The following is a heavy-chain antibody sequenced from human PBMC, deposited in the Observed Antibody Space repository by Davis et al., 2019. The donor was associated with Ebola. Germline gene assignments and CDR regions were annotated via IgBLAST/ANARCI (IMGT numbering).Heavy chain of an antibody. V-gene: IGHV3-7*01. Sequence: GGSLRLSCAASGFTFSSYWMSWVRQAPGKGLEWVANIKQDGSEKYYVDSVKGRFTISRDNAKNSMYLQMNSLRAEDTAVYYCARDDYGDPVEYYYYGMDVWGQGTTVTVSS. CDR1: GFTFSSYW. J-gene: IGHJ6*02. CDR3: ARDDYGDPVEYYYYGMDV. D-gene: IGHD4-17*01. CDR2: IKQDGSEK.